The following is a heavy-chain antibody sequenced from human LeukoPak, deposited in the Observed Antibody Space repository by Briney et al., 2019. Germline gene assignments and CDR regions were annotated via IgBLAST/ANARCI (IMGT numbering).Heavy chain of an antibody. Sequence: GGSLRLSCAASGFTFSSYAMSWVRQAPGKGLEWVSAISGSGDSTYYGDSVKGRFTISRDNSKNTLYLQMNSLRAEDTAVYYCARDLRQGGGYDFWSGYLTYYYYGMDVWGQGTTVTVSS. J-gene: IGHJ6*02. D-gene: IGHD3-3*01. CDR2: ISGSGDST. CDR3: ARDLRQGGGYDFWSGYLTYYYYGMDV. V-gene: IGHV3-23*01. CDR1: GFTFSSYA.